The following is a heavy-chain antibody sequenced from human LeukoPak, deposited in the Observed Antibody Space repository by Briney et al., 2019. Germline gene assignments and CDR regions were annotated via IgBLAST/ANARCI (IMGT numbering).Heavy chain of an antibody. Sequence: GGSLRLSCAASGFTFSTYSMNWVRQAPGKGLEWVSYITSSSTTMYYTDSVKGRFTISRDNAKNSLYLQMNSLRDEDTAVYYCATTYAGSGSYPFDYWGQGTLVTVSS. J-gene: IGHJ4*02. V-gene: IGHV3-48*02. D-gene: IGHD3-10*01. CDR1: GFTFSTYS. CDR2: ITSSSTTM. CDR3: ATTYAGSGSYPFDY.